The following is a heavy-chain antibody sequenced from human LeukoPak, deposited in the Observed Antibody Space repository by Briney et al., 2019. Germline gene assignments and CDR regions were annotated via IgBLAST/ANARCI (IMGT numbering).Heavy chain of an antibody. V-gene: IGHV4-59*11. Sequence: SETLSLTCTVSGGSISSHYWSWIRQPPGKGLEWIGYIYYSGSTNYNPSLKSRVTISVDTSKNQFSLKLSSVTAADTAVYYCARGGSYYDSSGYYPLRFDYWGQGTLVTVSS. CDR1: GGSISSHY. CDR3: ARGGSYYDSSGYYPLRFDY. CDR2: IYYSGST. D-gene: IGHD3-22*01. J-gene: IGHJ4*02.